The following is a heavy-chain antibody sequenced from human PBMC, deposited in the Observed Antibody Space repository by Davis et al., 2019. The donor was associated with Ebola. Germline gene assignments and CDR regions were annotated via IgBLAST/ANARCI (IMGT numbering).Heavy chain of an antibody. CDR1: GGSISSGGYF. V-gene: IGHV4-31*03. J-gene: IGHJ6*02. Sequence: LRLSCTLSGGSISSGGYFWSWIRQHPGKGLEWIGFIYYSGSTYYNPSLKSRVTISVDTSKNQFSLKLSSVTAADTAVYYCARMAESFYRGPDYYYYGMDVWGQGTTVTVSS. CDR3: ARMAESFYRGPDYYYYGMDV. CDR2: IYYSGST. D-gene: IGHD2/OR15-2a*01.